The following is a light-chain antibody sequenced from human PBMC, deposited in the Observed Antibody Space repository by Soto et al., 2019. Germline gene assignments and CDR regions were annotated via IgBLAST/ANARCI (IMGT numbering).Light chain of an antibody. V-gene: IGKV3-20*01. Sequence: EIVLTQSPGTLSVSPGERATLSCRASETISSDKLAWYQQKPGQPPSLLIYGTFSRATGIPDRFSGSGSGTDFTLTISRLEPGESAIYFWQQYGSWTFGQGTKVEI. CDR2: GTF. CDR1: ETISSDK. J-gene: IGKJ1*01. CDR3: QQYGSWT.